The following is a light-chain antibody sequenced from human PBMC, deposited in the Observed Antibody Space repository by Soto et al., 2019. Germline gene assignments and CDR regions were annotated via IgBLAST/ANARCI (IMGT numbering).Light chain of an antibody. CDR2: GAS. CDR3: QQYGSSPWT. V-gene: IGKV3-20*01. J-gene: IGKJ1*01. Sequence: EIVLTQSPGTLSLSPGERATLSCRASQSVSRSYLAWYQQKPGQAPRLLIYGASSRATGIPDRFSGSGSGTDFTLTISRLEPEDFAVYYYQQYGSSPWTFGQGTKVEIK. CDR1: QSVSRSY.